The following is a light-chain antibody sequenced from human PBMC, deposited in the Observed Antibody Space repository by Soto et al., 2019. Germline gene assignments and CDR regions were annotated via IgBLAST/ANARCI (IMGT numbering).Light chain of an antibody. CDR1: QDISKY. V-gene: IGKV1-27*01. J-gene: IGKJ1*01. CDR2: AAS. Sequence: DIQMTQSPSSLSASVGDRVTIACRAGQDISKYLVWYQQKPGKVPKLLIYAASTLQSGVPSRFSGSGSGTEFTLTISSLKPDDFATYYCQQYQSYSRTFGQGTKVDI. CDR3: QQYQSYSRT.